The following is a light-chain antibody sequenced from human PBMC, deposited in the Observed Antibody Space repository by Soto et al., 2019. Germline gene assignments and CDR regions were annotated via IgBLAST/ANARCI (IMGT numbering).Light chain of an antibody. V-gene: IGKV1-5*01. J-gene: IGKJ1*01. Sequence: DIQMTQSPPTLSASVVDTVTITCRASESIDNWLAWYQQKPGKAPKLLIFAASTLVRGVPSRFSGRGSGTEFTLTISSLQADDYATSYCQQYHTDWTFGQGTKVDI. CDR2: AAS. CDR1: ESIDNW. CDR3: QQYHTDWT.